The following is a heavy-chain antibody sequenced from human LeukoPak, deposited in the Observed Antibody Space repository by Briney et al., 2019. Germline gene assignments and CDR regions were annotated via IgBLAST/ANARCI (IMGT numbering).Heavy chain of an antibody. J-gene: IGHJ4*02. CDR2: ISSSGSRI. Sequence: GGSLRLSCAASGFTFTDYYMSWIRQAPGKGLEWISYISSSGSRIFYADSVKDRFTISRDNAKNSLYLQMNSLRAEDTAVYYCARSPTMGTTLNYWGQGTLVTVSS. D-gene: IGHD4-17*01. V-gene: IGHV3-11*04. CDR1: GFTFTDYY. CDR3: ARSPTMGTTLNY.